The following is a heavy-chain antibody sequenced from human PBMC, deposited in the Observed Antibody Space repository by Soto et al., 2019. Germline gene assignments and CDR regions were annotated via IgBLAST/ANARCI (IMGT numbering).Heavy chain of an antibody. CDR3: ARTVGSGSPDFDY. D-gene: IGHD3-10*01. J-gene: IGHJ4*02. Sequence: TCTVXGASITXXXXXXSWLRQHXXXXXEWIGHIYYSGNTYYDLSLGSRLTISVDTXXXXSSLRLTSVTAADTAVYYCARTVGSGSPDFDYWGQGTLVTVSS. CDR2: IYYSGNT. V-gene: IGHV4-31*03. CDR1: GASITXXXXX.